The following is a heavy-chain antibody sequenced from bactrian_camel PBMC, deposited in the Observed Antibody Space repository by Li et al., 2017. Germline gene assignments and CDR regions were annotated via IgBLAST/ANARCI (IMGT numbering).Heavy chain of an antibody. CDR2: ICTGAGRV. CDR1: GYKYTNKC. V-gene: IGHV3S66*01. CDR3: AAGDTYGAVSVKY. J-gene: IGHJ4*01. D-gene: IGHD6*01. Sequence: VQLVESGGGLVQAGGSLTLSCAASGYKYTNKCMAWFRQAPGQERGGVARICTGAGRVFYADSAKGRFTISHDGAKNTVYLQMNSLKPEDTAVYYCAAGDTYGAVSVKYWGQGTQVTVS.